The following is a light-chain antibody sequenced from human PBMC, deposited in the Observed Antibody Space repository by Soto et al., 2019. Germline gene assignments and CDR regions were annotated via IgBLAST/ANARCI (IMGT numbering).Light chain of an antibody. J-gene: IGKJ4*01. Sequence: EIVMTQSPATLSVSPGERATLSCRASQSVSSNFACYQQKPGQAPRLLIYAASSRATGIPARFSASGSGTEFTLTISSLQSEDFAVYYCQQYNNWPPLTFGGGTKVEIK. CDR1: QSVSSN. CDR3: QQYNNWPPLT. CDR2: AAS. V-gene: IGKV3-15*01.